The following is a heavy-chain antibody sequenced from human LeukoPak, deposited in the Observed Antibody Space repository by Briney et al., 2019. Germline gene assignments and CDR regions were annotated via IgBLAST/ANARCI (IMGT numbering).Heavy chain of an antibody. J-gene: IGHJ5*02. V-gene: IGHV3-7*01. CDR2: IKQDGSVQ. CDR3: TRLQIAVAGPNWFDP. D-gene: IGHD6-19*01. Sequence: GGSLRLSCGASGITFSSYSMNWVRQAPGKGLEWVANIKQDGSVQFYMDSLKGRFSVSRDNAKNSLYLQMNGLRVEDTAVYYCTRLQIAVAGPNWFDPWGQGTLVTVSS. CDR1: GITFSSYS.